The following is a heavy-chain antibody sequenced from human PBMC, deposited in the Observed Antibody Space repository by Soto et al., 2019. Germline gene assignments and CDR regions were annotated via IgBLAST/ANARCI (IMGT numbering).Heavy chain of an antibody. CDR3: ARLDGNDYDSSGYYYYYYGMDV. CDR1: GFTFSDYY. D-gene: IGHD3-22*01. V-gene: IGHV3-11*01. CDR2: ISSSGSTI. Sequence: QVQLVESGGGLVKPGGSLRLSCAASGFTFSDYYMSWIRQAPGKGLEWVSYISSSGSTIYYADSVKGRFTISRDNAKNPLYLQMNSLRAEDTAVSYSARLDGNDYDSSGYYYYYYGMDVWGQGTTVTVSS. J-gene: IGHJ6*02.